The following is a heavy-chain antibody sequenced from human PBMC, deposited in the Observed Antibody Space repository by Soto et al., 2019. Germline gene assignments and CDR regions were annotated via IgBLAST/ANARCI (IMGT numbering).Heavy chain of an antibody. CDR3: TRYYYGSGSYLDY. Sequence: EVQLVESGGGLVQPGGSLKLSCAASGFTFSGSAMHWVRQASGKGLEWVGRIRSKANSYATAYAASVKGRFTISRDXXKNTAYLQMNSLKTEDTAVYYCTRYYYGSGSYLDYWGQGTLVTVSS. V-gene: IGHV3-73*02. CDR1: GFTFSGSA. J-gene: IGHJ4*02. CDR2: IRSKANSYAT. D-gene: IGHD3-10*01.